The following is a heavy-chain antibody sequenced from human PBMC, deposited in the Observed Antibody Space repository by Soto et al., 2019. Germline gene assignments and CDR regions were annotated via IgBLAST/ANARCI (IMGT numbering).Heavy chain of an antibody. CDR2: IIPIFGTA. V-gene: IGHV1-69*13. Sequence: SVKVSCKASGGTFSSYAISWVRQAPGQGLEWMGGIIPIFGTANYAQKFQGRVTITADESTSTAYMELSSLRSEDTAVYYCAREGAIYDFWSGYYRPRYYGMDAWGQGTTVTVSS. CDR1: GGTFSSYA. CDR3: AREGAIYDFWSGYYRPRYYGMDA. J-gene: IGHJ6*02. D-gene: IGHD3-3*01.